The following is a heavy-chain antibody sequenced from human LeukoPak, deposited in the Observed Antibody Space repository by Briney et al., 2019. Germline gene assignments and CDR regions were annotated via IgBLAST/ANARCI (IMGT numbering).Heavy chain of an antibody. CDR3: ARARGDGYQWYFDL. CDR2: IKQDGSEK. CDR1: GFTFSSYW. D-gene: IGHD5-24*01. Sequence: PGGSLRLSCAASGFTFSSYWMNWVRQAPGKGLEWVANIKQDGSEKNYVDFVKGRFSISRDNAKNSLDQQMNSLRAEDTAMYYCARARGDGYQWYFDLWGRGTLVTVSS. J-gene: IGHJ2*01. V-gene: IGHV3-7*01.